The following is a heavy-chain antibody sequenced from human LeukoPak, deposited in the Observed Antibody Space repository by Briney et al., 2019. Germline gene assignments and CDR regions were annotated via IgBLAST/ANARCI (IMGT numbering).Heavy chain of an antibody. CDR3: ARLFSGVTTFDY. CDR2: MKGDGSLI. J-gene: IGHJ4*02. V-gene: IGHV3-7*01. CDR1: GFTFSNAW. Sequence: GGSLRLSCAASGFTFSNAWMSWVRQAPGRGLQWVASMKGDGSLIHYVDSVKGRFAISRDNARNSLYLQMNSLRAEDTAIYFCARLFSGVTTFDYWGQGALVTVST. D-gene: IGHD1-1*01.